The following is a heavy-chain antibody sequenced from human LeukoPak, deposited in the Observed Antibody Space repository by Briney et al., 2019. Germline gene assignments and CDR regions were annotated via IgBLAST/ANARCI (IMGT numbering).Heavy chain of an antibody. Sequence: PGGSLRLSCAASGFTFSSYSMNWVRQAPGKGLEWVSSISSSSSYIYYADSVKGRFTISRDNAKNSLYLQMNSLRAEDTAVYYCARGGELIAAAGTSFDYWGQGTLVTVSS. CDR2: ISSSSSYI. D-gene: IGHD6-13*01. CDR1: GFTFSSYS. J-gene: IGHJ4*02. CDR3: ARGGELIAAAGTSFDY. V-gene: IGHV3-21*01.